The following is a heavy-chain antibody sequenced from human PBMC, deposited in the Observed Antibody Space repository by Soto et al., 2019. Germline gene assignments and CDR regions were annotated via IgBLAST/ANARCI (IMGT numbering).Heavy chain of an antibody. Sequence: QVQLVQSGAEVKKPGSSVKVSRKASGGTFSSYAISWVRQAPGQGLEWMGGIIPIFGTANYAQKFQGRVTITADESTSTAYMELSSLRSEDTAVYYCAREGGRGSYSSGNFDYWGQGTLVTVSS. V-gene: IGHV1-69*01. CDR1: GGTFSSYA. D-gene: IGHD1-26*01. CDR2: IIPIFGTA. CDR3: AREGGRGSYSSGNFDY. J-gene: IGHJ4*02.